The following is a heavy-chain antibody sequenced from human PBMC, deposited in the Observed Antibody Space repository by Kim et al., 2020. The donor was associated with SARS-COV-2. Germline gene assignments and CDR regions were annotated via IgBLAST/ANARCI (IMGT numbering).Heavy chain of an antibody. CDR3: ARVHDYGDYMGDH. CDR2: IIPIFGTA. CDR1: GGTFSSYA. V-gene: IGHV1-69*13. J-gene: IGHJ4*02. Sequence: VKVSCKASGGTFSSYAISWVRQAPGQGLEWMGGIIPIFGTAKYAQKFQGRVTITADESTSTAYMELSSLRSEDTAVYYCARVHDYGDYMGDHWGQGTLVTVSS. D-gene: IGHD4-17*01.